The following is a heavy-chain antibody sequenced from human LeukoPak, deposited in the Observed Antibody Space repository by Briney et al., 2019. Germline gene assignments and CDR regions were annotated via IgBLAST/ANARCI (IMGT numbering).Heavy chain of an antibody. Sequence: ASVNVSRKASGGTFSSYAISWVRQAPGQGLEWMGGIIPIFGTANYAQKFQGRVTITADESTSTAYMELSSLRSEDTAVYYCAREESRLYYYYGMDVWGQGTTVTVSS. CDR1: GGTFSSYA. J-gene: IGHJ6*02. D-gene: IGHD2-21*02. CDR2: IIPIFGTA. V-gene: IGHV1-69*13. CDR3: AREESRLYYYYGMDV.